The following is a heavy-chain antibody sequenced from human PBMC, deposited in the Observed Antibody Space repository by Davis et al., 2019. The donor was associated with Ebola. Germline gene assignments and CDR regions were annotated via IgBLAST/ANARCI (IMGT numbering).Heavy chain of an antibody. CDR1: GGSISSSNW. CDR3: AIQDYCSSTSCVDP. J-gene: IGHJ5*02. V-gene: IGHV4-4*02. Sequence: PSETLSLTCTVSGGSISSSNWWSWVRQPPGKGLEWIGEIYHSGSTNYNPSLKSRVTISVDTSKNQFSLKLSSVTAADTAVYYCAIQDYCSSTSCVDPWGQGTLVTVSS. D-gene: IGHD2-2*01. CDR2: IYHSGST.